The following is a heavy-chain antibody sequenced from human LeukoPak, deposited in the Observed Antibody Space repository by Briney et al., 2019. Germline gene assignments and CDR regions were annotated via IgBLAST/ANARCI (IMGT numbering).Heavy chain of an antibody. Sequence: GESLKISCETSGYTFTKFWVGWVRQTPGKGLEWLGMIYPDDSDTRYSPSFQGQVPMSGDKSISIAYLPWSSLKASDTAIYYCVRGKGSGTYYGFDYWGQGTVVSVVS. CDR3: VRGKGSGTYYGFDY. CDR1: GYTFTKFW. V-gene: IGHV5-51*01. CDR2: IYPDDSDT. D-gene: IGHD3-10*01. J-gene: IGHJ4*02.